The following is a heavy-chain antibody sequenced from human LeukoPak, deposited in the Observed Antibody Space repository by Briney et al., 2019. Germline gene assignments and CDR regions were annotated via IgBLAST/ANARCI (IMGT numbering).Heavy chain of an antibody. D-gene: IGHD5-24*01. CDR3: TTDSRDGYNYGRHFDY. CDR1: GFTFSRAW. Sequence: GGSLTLSCAASGFTFSRAWMSWVRQAPGKGLEWVGRIKSKTDGGTTDYAAPVKGRFTISRDDSRNTLYLQMNSLKTEDTAVYYCTTDSRDGYNYGRHFDYWGQGTLVTVSS. CDR2: IKSKTDGGTT. V-gene: IGHV3-15*01. J-gene: IGHJ4*02.